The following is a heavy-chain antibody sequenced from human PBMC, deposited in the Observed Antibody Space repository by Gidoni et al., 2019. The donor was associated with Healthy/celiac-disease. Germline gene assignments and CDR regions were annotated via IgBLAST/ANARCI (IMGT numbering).Heavy chain of an antibody. V-gene: IGHV3-33*01. D-gene: IGHD1-20*01. CDR3: ARVKRAHNNYYYYGMDL. CDR1: GFTFSSSG. J-gene: IGHJ6*02. Sequence: QVQLVESGGGVVQPGRSLRLSCAASGFTFSSSGMHWVRQAPGKGLGWVAVIWYDGSNKYYADSVKGRFTIARDNSKNTLYLQMNSLRAEHTAVYYCARVKRAHNNYYYYGMDLWGQGTTVTVSS. CDR2: IWYDGSNK.